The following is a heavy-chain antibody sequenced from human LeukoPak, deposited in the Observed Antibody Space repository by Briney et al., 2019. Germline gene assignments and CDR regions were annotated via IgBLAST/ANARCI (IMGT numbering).Heavy chain of an antibody. D-gene: IGHD6-19*01. J-gene: IGHJ4*02. CDR2: IHASGST. CDR3: ATARVDNSGWYRSFLDF. V-gene: IGHV4-4*07. CDR1: GASISTYY. Sequence: PSETLSLTCTVSGASISTYYWSWFRQPAGTGLEWIGRIHASGSTYYNPSLKSRVSMSIDLSKNQFSLSLNSVTAADTAVFYCATARVDNSGWYRSFLDFWGQGTLVTVSS.